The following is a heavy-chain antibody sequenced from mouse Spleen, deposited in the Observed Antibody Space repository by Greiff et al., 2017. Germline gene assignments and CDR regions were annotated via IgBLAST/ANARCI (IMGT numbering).Heavy chain of an antibody. J-gene: IGHJ3*01. CDR1: GFTFSSYA. CDR3: ARDGTGTSWFAY. CDR2: ISDGGSYT. D-gene: IGHD4-1*01. V-gene: IGHV5-4*01. Sequence: EVQRVESGGGLVKPGGSLKLSCAASGFTFSSYAMSWVRQTPEKRLEWVATISDGGSYTYYPDNVKGRFTISRDNAKNNLYLQMSHLKSEDTAMYYCARDGTGTSWFAYWGQGTLVTVSA.